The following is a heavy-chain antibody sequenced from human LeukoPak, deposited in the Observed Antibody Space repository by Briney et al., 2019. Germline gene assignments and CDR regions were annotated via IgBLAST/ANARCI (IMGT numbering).Heavy chain of an antibody. V-gene: IGHV3-30*18. CDR3: AKVDSSSWGIPDY. J-gene: IGHJ4*02. Sequence: GGSLRPSCAASGFTFSSYSMNWVRQAPGKGLEGLAVISYDGSNKYYADSVKGRFTISRDNSKNTLYLQMNSLRDEDTGVFYCAKVDSSSWGIPDYWGQGTPVTVSS. D-gene: IGHD3-22*01. CDR2: ISYDGSNK. CDR1: GFTFSSYS.